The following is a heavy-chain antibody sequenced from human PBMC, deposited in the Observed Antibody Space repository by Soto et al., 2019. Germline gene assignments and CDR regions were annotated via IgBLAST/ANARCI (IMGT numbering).Heavy chain of an antibody. CDR3: ARVMRLSPIYCSSTSCPTWNVDD. J-gene: IGHJ4*02. D-gene: IGHD2-2*01. V-gene: IGHV4-34*01. Sequence: PSETLSLTCAAYGGSFSGYYWSWIRQPPGKGLEWLGEINHSGSTNYNPSLKSRDTISVDTSKNQFSLKLSSVTAADTAGYYCARVMRLSPIYCSSTSCPTWNVDDWGQGTLVTVSS. CDR2: INHSGST. CDR1: GGSFSGYY.